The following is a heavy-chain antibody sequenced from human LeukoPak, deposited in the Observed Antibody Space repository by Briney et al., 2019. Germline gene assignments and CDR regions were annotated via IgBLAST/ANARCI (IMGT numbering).Heavy chain of an antibody. J-gene: IGHJ4*02. Sequence: GGSLRLSCSASGFIFNNNDMSWVRQAPGKGLEWVSGISGSGGRTTYADSVKGRFIISRDNSKNTLYLQMNSLRAEDTAVYYCAFGPEFDYWGQGTLVTVSS. CDR1: GFIFNNND. D-gene: IGHD1-14*01. CDR3: AFGPEFDY. CDR2: ISGSGGRT. V-gene: IGHV3-23*01.